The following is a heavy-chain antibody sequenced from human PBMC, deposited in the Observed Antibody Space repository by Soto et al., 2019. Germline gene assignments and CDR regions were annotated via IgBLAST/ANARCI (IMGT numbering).Heavy chain of an antibody. D-gene: IGHD2-15*01. V-gene: IGHV1-69*12. CDR1: GGTFSSYA. CDR3: ARESRYCSGGSCYFLPGIDY. Sequence: QVQLVQSGAEVKKPGSSVKVSCKASGGTFSSYAISWVRQAPGQGLEWTGGIIPICGTANYAQKFQGRVTFTAAEFTSTAYMELSSLRSADTAVYYCARESRYCSGGSCYFLPGIDYWGQGTLVTVSS. J-gene: IGHJ4*02. CDR2: IIPICGTA.